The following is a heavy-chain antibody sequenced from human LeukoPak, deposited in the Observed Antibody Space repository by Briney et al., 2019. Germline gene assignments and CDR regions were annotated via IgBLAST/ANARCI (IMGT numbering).Heavy chain of an antibody. CDR3: ARIKYSLAVAGTGGFDY. J-gene: IGHJ4*02. V-gene: IGHV1-2*02. CDR1: GYTFTGYY. Sequence: GASVKVSCKASGYTFTGYYMHWVRQAPGQGLEWMGWINPNSGGTNYAQKFQGRVTMTRDTSISTAYMELSGLRSDDTAVYYCARIKYSLAVAGTGGFDYWGQGTLVTVSS. D-gene: IGHD6-19*01. CDR2: INPNSGGT.